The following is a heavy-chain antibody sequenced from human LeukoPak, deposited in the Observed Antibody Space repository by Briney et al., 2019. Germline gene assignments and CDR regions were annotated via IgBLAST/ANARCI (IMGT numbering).Heavy chain of an antibody. Sequence: GSVTVSCTASGYAFSSFGITWVRRAPGQGLEWMGWISAYNGNTNYAQKVQDRVTMKTDTSTNTAYMKMRSLTYDDTAVYYCARVRAVAGLVDAFDKWGQGTMVTVSS. J-gene: IGHJ3*02. V-gene: IGHV1-18*04. CDR1: GYAFSSFG. CDR3: ARVRAVAGLVDAFDK. D-gene: IGHD6-19*01. CDR2: ISAYNGNT.